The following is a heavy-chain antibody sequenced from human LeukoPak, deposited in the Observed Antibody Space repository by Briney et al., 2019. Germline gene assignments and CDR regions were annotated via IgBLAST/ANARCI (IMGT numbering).Heavy chain of an antibody. CDR2: IWYDGSNK. CDR1: GFTFRSHG. Sequence: GTSLRLSCAASGFTFRSHGMHWVRQAPGKGLEWVAFIWYDGSNKYYTDSVKGRFTISRDNSKDTLYLQMNSLRAEDTAVYYCAGDRATSYFDYWGQGALVTISS. J-gene: IGHJ4*02. D-gene: IGHD1-26*01. CDR3: AGDRATSYFDY. V-gene: IGHV3-33*01.